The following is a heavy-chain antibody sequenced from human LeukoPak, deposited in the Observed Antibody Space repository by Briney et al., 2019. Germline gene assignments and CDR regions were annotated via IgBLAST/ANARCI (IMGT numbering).Heavy chain of an antibody. V-gene: IGHV3-33*01. J-gene: IGHJ4*02. CDR3: ARIVGATAYYFDY. CDR2: IWYDGSNK. CDR1: GFTFSSYG. D-gene: IGHD1-26*01. Sequence: HPGGSLRLSCAASGFTFSSYGMHWVRQAPGKGLEWVAVIWYDGSNKYYADSVKGRFTISRDNSKNTLYLQMNSLRAEDTAVYYCARIVGATAYYFDYWGQGTLVTVSS.